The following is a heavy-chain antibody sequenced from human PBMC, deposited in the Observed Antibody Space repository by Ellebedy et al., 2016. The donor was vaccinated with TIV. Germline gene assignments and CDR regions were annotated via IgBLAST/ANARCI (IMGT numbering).Heavy chain of an antibody. CDR1: RFTFSNNW. V-gene: IGHV3-7*01. CDR2: IRQDGSER. Sequence: GGSLRLSCTASRFTFSNNWMSWVRQAPGKGLEWVANIRQDGSERYYVDSVKGRFTISRDNAKNSLYLHLNSLRAEDTAMYYCATDGSYGDYLSPTHAFVIWGQGTMVTVSS. CDR3: ATDGSYGDYLSPTHAFVI. J-gene: IGHJ3*02. D-gene: IGHD4-17*01.